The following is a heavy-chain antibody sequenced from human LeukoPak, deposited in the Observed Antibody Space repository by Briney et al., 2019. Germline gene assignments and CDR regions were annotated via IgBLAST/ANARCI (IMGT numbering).Heavy chain of an antibody. CDR2: IYYSGST. V-gene: IGHV4-59*01. CDR1: GGSISSYY. D-gene: IGHD6-13*01. CDR3: ARSLSSSWYNWFDP. J-gene: IGHJ5*02. Sequence: PSETLSLTCTVSGGSISSYYWSWIRQPPGKGLEWIGYIYYSGSTNYNPSLKSRVTISVDTSQNQFSLKLSSVTAADTAVYYCARSLSSSWYNWFDPWGQGTLVTVSS.